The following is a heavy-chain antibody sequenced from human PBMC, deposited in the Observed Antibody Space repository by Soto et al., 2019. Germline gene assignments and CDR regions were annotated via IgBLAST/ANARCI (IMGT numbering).Heavy chain of an antibody. CDR2: IKHSGST. CDR1: GGSITSYH. J-gene: IGHJ3*02. D-gene: IGHD3-22*01. V-gene: IGHV4-34*01. CDR3: AKGGYYYDSSGYYDDAFDI. Sequence: WETLSLTCVVYGGSITSYHWSWIRPFPGKGLEWIGDIKHSGSTNYNPSLKSRVTISVDTSKNQFSLKLSSVTAADTAVYYCAKGGYYYDSSGYYDDAFDIWGQGTMVTVSS.